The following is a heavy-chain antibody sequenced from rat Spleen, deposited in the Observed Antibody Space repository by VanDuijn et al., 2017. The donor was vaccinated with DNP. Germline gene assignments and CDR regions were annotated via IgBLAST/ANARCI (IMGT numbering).Heavy chain of an antibody. CDR2: ISYEGPIT. V-gene: IGHV5-22*01. CDR1: GFTFSHYY. Sequence: EVQLVESGGGLVQPGGSLKVSCTVSGFTFSHYYMAWVRQAPKKGLEWVASISYEGPITNYGDSVKGRFTISRDNARSTLYLQMNSLKSEDTATYYCSRPAYYVSNWFPYWGQGTLVTVSS. J-gene: IGHJ3*01. CDR3: SRPAYYVSNWFPY. D-gene: IGHD1-6*01.